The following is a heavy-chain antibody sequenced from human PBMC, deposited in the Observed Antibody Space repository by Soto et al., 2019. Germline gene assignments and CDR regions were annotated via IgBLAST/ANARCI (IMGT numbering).Heavy chain of an antibody. V-gene: IGHV1-18*01. D-gene: IGHD6-13*01. CDR2: ISAYNGNA. Sequence: GDSVKVSCKASGYTFTSYGTSWVRLAPGQGLEWMGWISAYNGNANYAQKLQGRVTMTTDTSTSTAYMELRSLRSDDTAVYYCARDRIAAADYNWFDPWGQGTLVTSPQ. CDR1: GYTFTSYG. CDR3: ARDRIAAADYNWFDP. J-gene: IGHJ5*02.